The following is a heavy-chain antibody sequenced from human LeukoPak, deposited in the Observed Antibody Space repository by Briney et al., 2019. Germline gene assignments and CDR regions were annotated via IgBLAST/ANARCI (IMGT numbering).Heavy chain of an antibody. CDR1: GYTFGDYY. D-gene: IGHD3-3*02. CDR3: ARDSGFISIYP. V-gene: IGHV1-2*02. Sequence: ASVKVSCKASGYTFGDYYIHWVRQAPGQGLEWMGWINPNSGDTKYAQKFQGRVTMTRDTSISTAYLDLSRLNFDDTAMYYCARDSGFISIYPWGQGTLVTVSS. J-gene: IGHJ5*02. CDR2: INPNSGDT.